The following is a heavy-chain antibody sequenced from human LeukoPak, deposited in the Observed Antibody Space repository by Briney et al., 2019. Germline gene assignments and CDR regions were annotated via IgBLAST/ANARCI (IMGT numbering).Heavy chain of an antibody. J-gene: IGHJ4*02. CDR2: ISTGSTYI. CDR1: GFTFSSYS. Sequence: GGSLVLSCAASGFTFSSYSMSWVRQTPEKGLEWVSSISTGSTYIYYADSVKGRFTISRDNAKNSLNLQLNSLRPDDTAVYYCARGYGDGDSPRDYWGQGTQVTVSS. D-gene: IGHD4-17*01. CDR3: ARGYGDGDSPRDY. V-gene: IGHV3-21*01.